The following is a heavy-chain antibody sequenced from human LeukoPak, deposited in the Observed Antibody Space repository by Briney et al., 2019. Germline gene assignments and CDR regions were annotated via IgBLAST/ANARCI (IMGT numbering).Heavy chain of an antibody. Sequence: GGSLRLSCAASGFTFSSYSMNWVRQAPGKGLEWVAVIRYDGTNKYYADSVRGRFTISRDNSKNTLFLQMNSLRADDTAVYYCARVKVEMATIGWLDPWGQGTLVTVSS. J-gene: IGHJ5*02. CDR2: IRYDGTNK. V-gene: IGHV3-33*08. CDR1: GFTFSSYS. D-gene: IGHD5-24*01. CDR3: ARVKVEMATIGWLDP.